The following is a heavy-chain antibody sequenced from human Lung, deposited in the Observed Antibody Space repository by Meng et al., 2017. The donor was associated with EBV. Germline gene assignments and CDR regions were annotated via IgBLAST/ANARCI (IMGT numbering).Heavy chain of an antibody. Sequence: QVQRAGSAPGRVNPSGTLSLTCDVSGASISRSDLWSWVRQPPGKGLEWIGEIYHSGSTNYNPSLKSRVTISVDTSKNQFSLSLNSVTAADTAVYYCARGGTSSAPFDYWGQETLVTVSS. D-gene: IGHD2-2*01. CDR2: IYHSGST. J-gene: IGHJ4*02. CDR3: ARGGTSSAPFDY. CDR1: GASISRSDL. V-gene: IGHV4-4*02.